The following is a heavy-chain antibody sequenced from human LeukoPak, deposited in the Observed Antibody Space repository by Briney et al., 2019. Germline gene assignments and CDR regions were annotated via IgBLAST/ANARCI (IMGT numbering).Heavy chain of an antibody. Sequence: GGSLRLSCAASGFTFSSYEMNWVRQAPGKGLEWVSIISGSSGNKYSADSVKGRFTISRDNSKNTLYLQMNSLRAEDTAVYYCAKVYDSSGYYYGDWGQGTLVTVSS. V-gene: IGHV3-23*01. CDR3: AKVYDSSGYYYGD. CDR2: ISGSSGNK. D-gene: IGHD3-22*01. J-gene: IGHJ4*02. CDR1: GFTFSSYE.